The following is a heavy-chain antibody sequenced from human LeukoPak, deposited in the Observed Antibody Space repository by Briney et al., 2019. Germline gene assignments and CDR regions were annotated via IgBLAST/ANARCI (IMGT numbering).Heavy chain of an antibody. CDR1: GGTFSSYA. Sequence: ASVKVSCKASGGTFSSYAISWVRQAPGQGLEWMGRIIPIFGTANYAQKFQGRVTITTDESMSTAYMELSSLRSEDTAVYYCARDSGSDAFDIWGQGTMVTVSS. V-gene: IGHV1-69*05. CDR2: IIPIFGTA. J-gene: IGHJ3*02. CDR3: ARDSGSDAFDI. D-gene: IGHD3-10*01.